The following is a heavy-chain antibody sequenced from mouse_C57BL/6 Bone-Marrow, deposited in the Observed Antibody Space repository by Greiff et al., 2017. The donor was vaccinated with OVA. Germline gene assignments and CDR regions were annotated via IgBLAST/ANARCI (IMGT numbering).Heavy chain of an antibody. D-gene: IGHD3-2*02. CDR1: GYTFTGYW. CDR2: ILPGSGST. Sequence: VQLQQSGAELMKPGASVKLSCKATGYTFTGYWIEWVKQRPGHGLEWIGEILPGSGSTNYNEKFKGKATFTADTSSNTAYMQLSSLTTEDSAIYYCASPGGSSGYVWFAYWGQGTLVTVSA. V-gene: IGHV1-9*01. J-gene: IGHJ3*01. CDR3: ASPGGSSGYVWFAY.